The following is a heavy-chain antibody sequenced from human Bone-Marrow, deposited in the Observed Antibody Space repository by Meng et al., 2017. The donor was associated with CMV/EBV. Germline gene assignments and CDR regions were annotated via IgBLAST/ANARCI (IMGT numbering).Heavy chain of an antibody. D-gene: IGHD5-18*01. CDR3: ARDSEPQTWIQPHYYGMDV. J-gene: IGHJ6*01. Sequence: GGSLRLSCAASGFAFNDYGMHWVRQAPGKGLEWVAVIWYDGSNKYYADSVKGRFTISRDNSKNTLYLQMNSLRAEDTAVYYCARDSEPQTWIQPHYYGMDVWGQGTTVTVSS. CDR1: GFAFNDYG. CDR2: IWYDGSNK. V-gene: IGHV3-33*01.